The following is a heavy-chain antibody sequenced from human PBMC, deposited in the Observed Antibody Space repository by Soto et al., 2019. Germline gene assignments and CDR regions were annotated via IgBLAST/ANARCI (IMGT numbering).Heavy chain of an antibody. J-gene: IGHJ4*01. Sequence: SETLSLTCTVSGGSINSGGYYWSWIRQHTGKGLEWIGDIYYSGSTYYNPSLKSRVTISVDTSKNQFYLKLTSVTAAATAVCFCSGSQPIFGILYVIDFWGQGTLVTVSS. CDR2: IYYSGST. V-gene: IGHV4-31*03. D-gene: IGHD3-3*02. CDR1: GGSINSGGYY. CDR3: SGSQPIFGILYVIDF.